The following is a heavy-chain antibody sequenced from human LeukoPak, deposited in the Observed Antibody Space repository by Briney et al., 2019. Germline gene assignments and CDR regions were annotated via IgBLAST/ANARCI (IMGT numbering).Heavy chain of an antibody. D-gene: IGHD6-6*01. CDR3: AREIAARLFGFDP. J-gene: IGHJ5*02. CDR2: INHRGST. V-gene: IGHV4-34*01. Sequence: SETLSLTCAVYGGSFSGYYWNWIRQPPGKGLEWIGEINHRGSTNYNPSLKSRVTISVDTSKKQFSLKLSSVTADDTAVYYCAREIAARLFGFDPWGQGTLVTVSS. CDR1: GGSFSGYY.